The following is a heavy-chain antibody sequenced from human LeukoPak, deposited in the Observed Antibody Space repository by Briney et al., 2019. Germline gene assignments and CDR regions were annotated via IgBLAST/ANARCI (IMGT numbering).Heavy chain of an antibody. Sequence: GGSLRLSCAASGFTFSSYGMHWVRQAPGKGLEWVAFIRYDGSNKYYADSVKGRFTISRDNSKNTLYLQMNSLRAEDTAVYYCAKGRYCSGGSCYGDYFDYWGQGTLVTASS. J-gene: IGHJ4*02. V-gene: IGHV3-30*02. CDR1: GFTFSSYG. CDR3: AKGRYCSGGSCYGDYFDY. D-gene: IGHD2-15*01. CDR2: IRYDGSNK.